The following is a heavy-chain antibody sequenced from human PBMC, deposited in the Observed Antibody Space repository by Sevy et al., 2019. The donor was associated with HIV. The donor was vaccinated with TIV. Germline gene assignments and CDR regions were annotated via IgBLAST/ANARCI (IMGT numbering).Heavy chain of an antibody. CDR2: IKHDGSEK. Sequence: GGYLRLSCAASGFTFSNYWMTWVRQAQGKGLEWVANIKHDGSEKFYVDSVKGRLTISRDNAKNSLYLQMNSLRIEDTAVHYCASGDDYVWGSYRLIPTDYWGQGTLVTVSS. J-gene: IGHJ4*02. CDR1: GFTFSNYW. V-gene: IGHV3-7*01. D-gene: IGHD3-16*02. CDR3: ASGDDYVWGSYRLIPTDY.